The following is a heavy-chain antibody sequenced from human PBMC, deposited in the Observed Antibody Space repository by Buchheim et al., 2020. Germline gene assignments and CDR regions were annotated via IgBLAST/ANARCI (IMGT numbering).Heavy chain of an antibody. CDR1: RFTFSSYA. V-gene: IGHV3-23*01. Sequence: EVQLLESGGGLVQPGGSLRLSCAASRFTFSSYAMTWVRQAPGKGLEWVSTISGSGNSTYYTDSVKGRFTISRDNSKNTVYLQMNSLRAEDTAVYYCAKGVGATSSYGMDVWGQGTT. D-gene: IGHD1-26*01. J-gene: IGHJ6*02. CDR3: AKGVGATSSYGMDV. CDR2: ISGSGNST.